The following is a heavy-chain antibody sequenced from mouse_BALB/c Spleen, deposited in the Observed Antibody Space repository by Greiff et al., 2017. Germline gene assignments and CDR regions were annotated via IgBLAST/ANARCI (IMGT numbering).Heavy chain of an antibody. CDR3: ARKEGSRGYAMDY. CDR1: GYTFTDYA. V-gene: IGHV1S137*01. J-gene: IGHJ4*01. CDR2: ISTYYGDA. Sequence: VQLQQSGAELVRPGVSVKISCKGSGYTFTDYAMHWVKQSHAKSLEWIGVISTYYGDASYNQKFKGKATMTVDKSSSTAYMELARLTSEDSAIYYCARKEGSRGYAMDYWGQGTSVTVSS.